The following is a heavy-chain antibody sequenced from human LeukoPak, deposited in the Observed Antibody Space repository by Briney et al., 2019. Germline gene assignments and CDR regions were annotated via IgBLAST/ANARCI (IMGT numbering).Heavy chain of an antibody. D-gene: IGHD6-19*01. CDR1: GFIVSSDY. Sequence: PGGSLRLSCAASGFIVSSDYMSWVRQAPGKGLEWVSLIHDGGSTYYADSVKGRFTISRDNSKNTLYLQMNSLRDEDTAIYYCARDFSGWFLGGMDVWGLGTTVTVSS. J-gene: IGHJ6*02. V-gene: IGHV3-53*01. CDR2: IHDGGST. CDR3: ARDFSGWFLGGMDV.